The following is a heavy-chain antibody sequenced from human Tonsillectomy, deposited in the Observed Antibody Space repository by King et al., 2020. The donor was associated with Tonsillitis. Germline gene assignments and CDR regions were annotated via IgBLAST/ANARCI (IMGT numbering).Heavy chain of an antibody. D-gene: IGHD6-19*01. Sequence: LVQSGAEVKKPGASVRVSCKTSGYTFTSYGISWVRQAPGQGLEWMGWISAYNDNPNYAKKLQGRVTMTTDTSTSTAYMELRSLRSDDTAVYYCARERDVAGLFFDYWGQGTLVTVSS. CDR2: ISAYNDNP. CDR1: GYTFTSYG. J-gene: IGHJ4*02. CDR3: ARERDVAGLFFDY. V-gene: IGHV1-18*04.